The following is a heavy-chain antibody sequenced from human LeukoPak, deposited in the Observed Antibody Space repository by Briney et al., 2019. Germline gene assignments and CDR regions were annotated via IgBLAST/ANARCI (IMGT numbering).Heavy chain of an antibody. Sequence: ASVKVSCKASGYTLTGYYMHWVRQAPGQGLEWMGWINPNSGGTNYAQKFQGRVTMTRDTSVSTAYMELSRLRSDDTAVYYCARGLRGSPAFDYWGQGTLVTVSS. J-gene: IGHJ4*02. CDR1: GYTLTGYY. CDR2: INPNSGGT. V-gene: IGHV1-2*02. D-gene: IGHD2-2*01. CDR3: ARGLRGSPAFDY.